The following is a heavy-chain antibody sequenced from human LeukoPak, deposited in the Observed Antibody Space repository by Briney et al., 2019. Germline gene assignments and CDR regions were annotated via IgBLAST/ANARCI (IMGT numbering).Heavy chain of an antibody. CDR3: ARMNLVVVAATGSDWFDP. D-gene: IGHD2-15*01. V-gene: IGHV4-39*01. CDR2: IYYSGST. Sequence: SETLSLTCTVSGGSISSRIYYGGGIRQPPGKGLEWSGSIYYSGSTYYNPSLKRRVTISVDTSKNQFSLKLSSVTAADTAVYYCARMNLVVVAATGSDWFDPWGQGTLVTVSS. J-gene: IGHJ5*02. CDR1: GGSISSRIYY.